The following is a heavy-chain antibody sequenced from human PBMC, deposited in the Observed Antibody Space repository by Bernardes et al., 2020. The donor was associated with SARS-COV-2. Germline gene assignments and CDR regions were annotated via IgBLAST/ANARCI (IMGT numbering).Heavy chain of an antibody. Sequence: GGSLRLSCAASGFTFNNYYIHWIRQAPEKGLVWVSRIKDDGSATNYADSVKGRFTISRDNAKNTVDVQMNSLRAEDTAVYYCARGSGNYYFDYWGQGILVTVSS. D-gene: IGHD3-3*01. CDR2: IKDDGSAT. V-gene: IGHV3-74*01. J-gene: IGHJ4*02. CDR1: GFTFNNYY. CDR3: ARGSGNYYFDY.